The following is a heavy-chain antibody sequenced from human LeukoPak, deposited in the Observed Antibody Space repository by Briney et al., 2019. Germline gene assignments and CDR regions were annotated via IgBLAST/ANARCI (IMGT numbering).Heavy chain of an antibody. CDR2: ISGSGVST. D-gene: IGHD3-22*01. CDR1: GFTFSTYA. CDR3: ANYYDSSGFDY. Sequence: GGSLRLSCAASGFTFSTYAMTWVRQAPGKGLEWVSVISGSGVSTNYADSVRGRFTIPRDNSKNTLSLQMSSLRAEDTAVYYCANYYDSSGFDYWGQGTLVTVSS. J-gene: IGHJ4*02. V-gene: IGHV3-23*01.